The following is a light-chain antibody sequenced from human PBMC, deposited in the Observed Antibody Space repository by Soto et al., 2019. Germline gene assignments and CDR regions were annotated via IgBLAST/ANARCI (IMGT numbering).Light chain of an antibody. CDR2: GAS. J-gene: IGKJ5*01. V-gene: IGKV3-20*01. Sequence: EIVLTQSPGTLSLSPGERATLSCRASQSISTYLAWYQQKPGQAPRLLISGASSRATGVPDRFSGNGSGTDFTLTITGLEPEDFALYYCQQYGDSPITFGQGTRLEIK. CDR1: QSISTY. CDR3: QQYGDSPIT.